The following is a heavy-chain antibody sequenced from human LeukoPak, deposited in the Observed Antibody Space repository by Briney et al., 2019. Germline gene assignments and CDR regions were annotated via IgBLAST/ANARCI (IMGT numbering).Heavy chain of an antibody. Sequence: PGGSLRLSCAASGFTFDYYWMTWVRQAPGKGLEWPANIKESGSEKYYVDSVKGRFTISRDNGKNSLYLQMNSLRADDTALYYCAEAVGYCTNGVCYKYFHHWGQGTLVTVSS. D-gene: IGHD2-8*01. CDR2: IKESGSEK. CDR1: GFTFDYYW. V-gene: IGHV3-7*03. CDR3: AEAVGYCTNGVCYKYFHH. J-gene: IGHJ1*01.